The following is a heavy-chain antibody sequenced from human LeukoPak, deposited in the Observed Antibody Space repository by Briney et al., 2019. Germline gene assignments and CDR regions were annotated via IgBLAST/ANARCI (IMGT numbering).Heavy chain of an antibody. V-gene: IGHV1-69*04. Sequence: ASVKVSCKASGGTFSSYAISWVRQAPGQGLEWVGRIIPILGIANYAQKFQGRVTITADKSTSTAYMELSSLRSEDTAVYYCARGPRPSGSYTTLDYWGQGTLVTVSS. CDR2: IIPILGIA. D-gene: IGHD1-26*01. CDR3: ARGPRPSGSYTTLDY. CDR1: GGTFSSYA. J-gene: IGHJ4*02.